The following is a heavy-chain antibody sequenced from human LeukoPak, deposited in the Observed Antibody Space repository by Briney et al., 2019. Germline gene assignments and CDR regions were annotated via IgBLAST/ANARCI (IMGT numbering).Heavy chain of an antibody. J-gene: IGHJ6*02. CDR3: AKNYGSDRGVPYGMDV. CDR1: GFTFGNFA. D-gene: IGHD3-10*01. CDR2: ISGISGSTT. V-gene: IGHV3-23*01. Sequence: GGSLTLSCAASGFTFGNFAMRWVRQAPGKGLEWVAAISGISGSTTIYAGSVKGRFTVSRDNSKSTLCLQMNSLRVEDTAVYYCAKNYGSDRGVPYGMDVWGQGTTVTVAS.